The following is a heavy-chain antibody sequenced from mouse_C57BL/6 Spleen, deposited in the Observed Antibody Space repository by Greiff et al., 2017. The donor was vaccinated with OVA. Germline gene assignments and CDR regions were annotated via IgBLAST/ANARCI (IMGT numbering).Heavy chain of an antibody. J-gene: IGHJ2*01. Sequence: EVQLQQSGAELVRPGASVKLSCTASGFNIKDDYMHWVKQRPEQGLEWIGWIDPENGDTEYASKFQGKATITADTSSNTAYLQLSSLTSEDTAVYYCTVGASYYFDYWGQGTTLTVSS. D-gene: IGHD1-1*02. CDR1: GFNIKDDY. V-gene: IGHV14-4*01. CDR2: IDPENGDT. CDR3: TVGASYYFDY.